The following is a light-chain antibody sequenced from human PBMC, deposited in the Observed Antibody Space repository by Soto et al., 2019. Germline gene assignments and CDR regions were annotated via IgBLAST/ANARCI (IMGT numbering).Light chain of an antibody. V-gene: IGKV1-39*01. J-gene: IGKJ1*01. Sequence: DIQMTQSPSSLSASVGDTVTITCRASQSISSYLNWYQQKPGKAPKLLIYAASSLQSGVPSRFSGSGSGTDFTHPISSLQPEDFATYYCLQSYSTPPWTFGQGTKVEIK. CDR2: AAS. CDR1: QSISSY. CDR3: LQSYSTPPWT.